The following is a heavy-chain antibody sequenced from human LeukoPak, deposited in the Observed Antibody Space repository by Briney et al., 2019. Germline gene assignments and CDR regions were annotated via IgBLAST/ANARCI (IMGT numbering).Heavy chain of an antibody. Sequence: ASVTVSCKASGYTFTSYDINWVRQATGQGLEWMGWMNPNSGNTGYAQKFQGRVTMTRNTSISTAYMELSSLRSEDTAVYYCARGDFGGLGSYYNLWGQGTLVTVSS. CDR2: MNPNSGNT. J-gene: IGHJ4*02. CDR1: GYTFTSYD. D-gene: IGHD3-10*01. CDR3: ARGDFGGLGSYYNL. V-gene: IGHV1-8*01.